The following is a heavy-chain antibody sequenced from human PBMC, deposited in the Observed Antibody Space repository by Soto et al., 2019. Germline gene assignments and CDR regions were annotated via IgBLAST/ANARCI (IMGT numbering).Heavy chain of an antibody. Sequence: GDSVKVSCKTSGYTFTSYGITWVLQAPGEGLHWMGWVSSRDGNTDYAQKMQGRVTTTTDTSASTAYMELRGLRSGDTAVYYCARDALITVIVVVPSPFDYWGQGTLVTVSS. V-gene: IGHV1-18*01. J-gene: IGHJ4*02. CDR1: GYTFTSYG. D-gene: IGHD3-22*01. CDR3: ARDALITVIVVVPSPFDY. CDR2: VSSRDGNT.